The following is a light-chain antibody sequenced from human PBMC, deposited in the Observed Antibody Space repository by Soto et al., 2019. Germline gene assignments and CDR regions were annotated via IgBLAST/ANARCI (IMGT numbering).Light chain of an antibody. CDR2: DAS. CDR3: QQRSNWPIT. Sequence: ELVLTQSPATLSLSPGERVTLSCRTSQSVSKYFAWYQQKPCRAPRLLIYDASSRATSIPARSIGSGSGTDLTLTISILEPEDFVIYYCQQRSNWPITFGQGTRMEIK. CDR1: QSVSKY. J-gene: IGKJ5*01. V-gene: IGKV3-11*01.